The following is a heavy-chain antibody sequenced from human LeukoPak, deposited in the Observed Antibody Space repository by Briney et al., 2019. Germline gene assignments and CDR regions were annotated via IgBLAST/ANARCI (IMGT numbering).Heavy chain of an antibody. CDR3: TRLGSSGWYNWFDP. Sequence: PGGSLRLSCAASGFAFSGSAMHWVRQAPGKGLEWVGRIRSKANSYATAYAASVKGRFTISRDDSKNTAYLQMNSLKTEDTAVYYCTRLGSSGWYNWFDPWGQGTLVTVSS. CDR2: IRSKANSYAT. V-gene: IGHV3-73*01. CDR1: GFAFSGSA. J-gene: IGHJ5*02. D-gene: IGHD6-19*01.